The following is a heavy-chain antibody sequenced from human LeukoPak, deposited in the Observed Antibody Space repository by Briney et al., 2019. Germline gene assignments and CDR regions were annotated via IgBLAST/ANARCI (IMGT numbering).Heavy chain of an antibody. V-gene: IGHV3-9*03. CDR2: ISWNSGSI. CDR1: GFTFDDYA. J-gene: IGHJ5*02. D-gene: IGHD3-3*01. CDR3: ARGGGWSGSNWFDP. Sequence: GRSLRLSCAASGFTFDDYAMHWVRQAPGKGLEWVSGISWNSGSIGYADSVKGRFTISRDNAKNSLYLQMNSLRAEDMALYYCARGGGWSGSNWFDPWGPGTLVTVSS.